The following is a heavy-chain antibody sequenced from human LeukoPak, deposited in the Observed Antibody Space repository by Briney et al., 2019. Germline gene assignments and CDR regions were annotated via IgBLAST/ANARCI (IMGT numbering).Heavy chain of an antibody. J-gene: IGHJ4*02. CDR2: ISWNSGSI. D-gene: IGHD1-1*01. V-gene: IGHV3-9*03. Sequence: GGSLRLSCAASGFTFDDYAMHWVRQAPGKGLEWVSGISWNSGSIGYADSVKGRFTISRDNAKNSLYLQMNSLRAEDMALYYCAKGALEIEYYFDYWGQGTLVTVSS. CDR3: AKGALEIEYYFDY. CDR1: GFTFDDYA.